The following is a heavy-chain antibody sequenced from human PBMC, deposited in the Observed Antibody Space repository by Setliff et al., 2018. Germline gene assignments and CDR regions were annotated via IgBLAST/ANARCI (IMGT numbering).Heavy chain of an antibody. V-gene: IGHV3-49*04. Sequence: PGGSLRLSCTASGFTFGDYAMSWVRQAPGKGLEWVGFIRSKAYGGTTEYAASVKGRFNISRDDSKSIAYLQMNSLKTEDTAVYYCVRVFDYYDSNGYSVDAFDVWGQGTMVTVSS. CDR3: VRVFDYYDSNGYSVDAFDV. CDR2: IRSKAYGGTT. D-gene: IGHD3-22*01. J-gene: IGHJ3*01. CDR1: GFTFGDYA.